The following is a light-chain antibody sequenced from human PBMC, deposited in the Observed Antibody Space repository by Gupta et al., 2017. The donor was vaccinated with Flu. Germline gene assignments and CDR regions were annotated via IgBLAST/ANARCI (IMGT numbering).Light chain of an antibody. CDR3: QQYSDWPLLT. Sequence: EIMMTQSPVTLSVSPGERATLSCRASQTIVSSTLAWYQQKPGQAPRLLIYGASTRATSIPARFSGSGSGTEFTLTISSLQSEDFAVYYCQQYSDWPLLTFGGGTKVEIK. CDR1: QTIVSST. CDR2: GAS. J-gene: IGKJ4*01. V-gene: IGKV3-15*01.